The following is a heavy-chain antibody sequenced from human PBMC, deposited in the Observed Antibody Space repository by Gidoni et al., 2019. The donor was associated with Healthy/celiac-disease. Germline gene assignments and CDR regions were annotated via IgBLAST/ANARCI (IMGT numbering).Heavy chain of an antibody. CDR2: INHSGST. V-gene: IGHV4-34*01. CDR1: GGSYSGYY. J-gene: IGHJ4*02. CDR3: ARVGMGLT. D-gene: IGHD1-26*01. Sequence: QVQLQQWGAGLLKPSETLSLTCAVYGGSYSGYYWSWIRQPPGKGLEWIGEINHSGSTNYNPSLKSRVTISVDTSKNQFSLKLSSVTAADTAGYYCARVGMGLTWGQGTLVTVSS.